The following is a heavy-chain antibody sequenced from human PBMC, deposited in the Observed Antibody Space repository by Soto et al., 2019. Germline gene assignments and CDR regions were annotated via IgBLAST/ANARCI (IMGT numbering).Heavy chain of an antibody. J-gene: IGHJ4*02. V-gene: IGHV4-39*01. D-gene: IGHD3-22*01. CDR3: ARHDSSGHYADY. CDR2: MYYSGST. CDR1: GGSISSYY. Sequence: SETLSLTCTVSGGSISSYYWGWIRQPPGKGLEWIGSMYYSGSTYYNPSLKSRVTISVDTSKNQFSLKLSSVTAADTAVYYCARHDSSGHYADYWGQGTLVTVSS.